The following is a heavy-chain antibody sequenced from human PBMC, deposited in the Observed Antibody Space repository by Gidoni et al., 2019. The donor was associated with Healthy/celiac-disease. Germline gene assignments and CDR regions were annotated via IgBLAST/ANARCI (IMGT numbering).Heavy chain of an antibody. Sequence: EVQLLESGGGLVPPVGSLSLSCAASRFTFCSYPMSWGRQAPGKGLEWVSAISGSGGSTYYADSVKGRFTISRDNSKNTRYRQMNRLRAEDRAGYYCAKARGDSAYYCDYGGQGTLVTVSS. J-gene: IGHJ4*02. CDR2: ISGSGGST. V-gene: IGHV3-23*01. D-gene: IGHD5-18*01. CDR1: RFTFCSYP. CDR3: AKARGDSAYYCDY.